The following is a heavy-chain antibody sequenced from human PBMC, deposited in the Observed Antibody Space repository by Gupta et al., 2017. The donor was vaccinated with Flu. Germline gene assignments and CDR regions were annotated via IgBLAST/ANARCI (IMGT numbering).Heavy chain of an antibody. CDR1: GGSFSAHS. D-gene: IGHD6-6*01. CDR3: ARSGSRRPCGGSSSRGIFDY. CDR2: ISHSAST. V-gene: IGHV4-34*01. J-gene: IGHJ4*02. Sequence: QVQLQQSGAGLLKPSETLSLTCAVYGGSFSAHSCSWICQPLGKGLEWMGQISHSASTDYQPSLKSRCTISGDTSKNQFSRRLSAVTAADTAVYYCARSGSRRPCGGSSSRGIFDYWGQGTLVTVSS.